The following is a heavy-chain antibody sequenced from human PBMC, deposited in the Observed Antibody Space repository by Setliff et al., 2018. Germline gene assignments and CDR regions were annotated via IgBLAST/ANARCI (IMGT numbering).Heavy chain of an antibody. V-gene: IGHV4-38-2*01. CDR3: ARHRRPDYGDFISWYFDL. Sequence: SETLSLTCDVSNYSISSGYYLGWVRQPPGKGLELIATIYYGGGTYYNPSLKSRVTISLDMSKNQFSLRLNSVTAADTAVYFCARHRRPDYGDFISWYFDLWGRGTLVTVSS. CDR1: NYSISSGYY. J-gene: IGHJ2*01. D-gene: IGHD4-17*01. CDR2: IYYGGGT.